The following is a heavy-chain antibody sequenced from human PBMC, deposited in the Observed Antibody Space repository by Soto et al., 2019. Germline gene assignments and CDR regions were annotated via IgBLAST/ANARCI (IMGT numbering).Heavy chain of an antibody. CDR2: INAGNGNT. J-gene: IGHJ4*02. CDR3: ARVYDFWSGYRPDY. D-gene: IGHD3-3*01. CDR1: GYTFTSYA. V-gene: IGHV1-3*01. Sequence: ASVKVSCKASGYTFTSYAMHWVRQAPGQRLEWMGWINAGNGNTKYSQKFQGRVTITRDTSASTAYMEMSSLRSEDTAVYYCARVYDFWSGYRPDYWGQGTLVTVSS.